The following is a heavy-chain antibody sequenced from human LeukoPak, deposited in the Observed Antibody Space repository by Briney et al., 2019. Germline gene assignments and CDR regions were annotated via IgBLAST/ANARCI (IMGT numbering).Heavy chain of an antibody. J-gene: IGHJ4*02. D-gene: IGHD2-15*01. CDR1: GFTFGSFS. CDR3: ARDPGRSGGSCYSDY. CDR2: ISSSGSGTYI. Sequence: GGSLRLSCAASGFTFGSFSMTWVRQAPGKGLEWVSTISSSGSGTYIYYADSVKGRFTFSRDNAKNSLYLQMNSLRAEDTAVYYCARDPGRSGGSCYSDYWGQGTLVTVSS. V-gene: IGHV3-21*01.